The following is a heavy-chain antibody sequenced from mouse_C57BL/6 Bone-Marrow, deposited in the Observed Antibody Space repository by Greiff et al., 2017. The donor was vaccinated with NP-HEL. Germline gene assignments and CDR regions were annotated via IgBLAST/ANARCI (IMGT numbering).Heavy chain of an antibody. J-gene: IGHJ4*01. V-gene: IGHV1-5*01. CDR1: GYTFTSYW. Sequence: VQLQQSGTVLARPGASVKMSCKTSGYTFTSYWMHWVKQRPGQGLEWIGAIYPGNSDTSYNQKFKGKAKLTAVTSASTAYMELSSLTTEDSAVYYCTRSGLRGSLYYYAMDYWGQGTSVTVSS. D-gene: IGHD6-5*01. CDR2: IYPGNSDT. CDR3: TRSGLRGSLYYYAMDY.